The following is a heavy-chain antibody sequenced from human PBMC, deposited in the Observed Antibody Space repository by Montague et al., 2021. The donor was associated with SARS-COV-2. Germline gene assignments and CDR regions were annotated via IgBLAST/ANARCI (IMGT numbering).Heavy chain of an antibody. CDR1: GFTFSKYS. CDR2: ISGSGRST. CDR3: AKDRLAILWFRVRYDAFDI. J-gene: IGHJ3*02. V-gene: IGHV3-23*01. D-gene: IGHD3-10*01. Sequence: SLRLSCAASGFTFSKYSMSWVRQAPGKGLEWVSAISGSGRSTYYADSVKGRFTISRDNSKNTPYLQMNSLRAEDTAVYYCAKDRLAILWFRVRYDAFDIWGQGTMVTVSS.